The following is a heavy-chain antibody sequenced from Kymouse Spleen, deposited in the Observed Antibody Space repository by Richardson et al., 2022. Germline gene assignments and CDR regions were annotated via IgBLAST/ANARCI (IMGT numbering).Heavy chain of an antibody. CDR2: ISSSSSTI. CDR1: GFTFSSYS. CDR3: ARTYYDFWSGYFPYYYYYYGMDV. J-gene: IGHJ6*02. D-gene: IGHD3-3*01. V-gene: IGHV3-48*02. Sequence: EVQLVESGGGLVQPGGSLRLSCAASGFTFSSYSMNWVRQAPGKGLEWVSYISSSSSTIYYADSVKGRFTISRDNAKNSLYLQMNSLRDEDTAVYYCARTYYDFWSGYFPYYYYYYGMDVWGQGTTVTVSS.